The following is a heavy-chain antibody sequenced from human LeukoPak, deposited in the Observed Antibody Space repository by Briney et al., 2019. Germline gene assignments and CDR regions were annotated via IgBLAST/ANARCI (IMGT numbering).Heavy chain of an antibody. V-gene: IGHV4-30-2*01. Sequence: PSETLSLTCAVSGGSISSGGYSWSWIRQPPEKGLEWIGYIYHSGSTYYNPSLKSRVTISVDRSKNQFSLKLSSVTAADTAVYYCARERGPDYGDTPIFDYWGQGTLVTVSS. CDR2: IYHSGST. D-gene: IGHD4-17*01. CDR1: GGSISSGGYS. CDR3: ARERGPDYGDTPIFDY. J-gene: IGHJ4*02.